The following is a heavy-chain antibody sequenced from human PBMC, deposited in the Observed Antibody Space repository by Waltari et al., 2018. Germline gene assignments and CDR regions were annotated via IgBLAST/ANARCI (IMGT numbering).Heavy chain of an antibody. D-gene: IGHD2-21*02. CDR3: ARQEIIVEVTGDAFDI. CDR2: ISHSGTT. Sequence: QVQLQQWGAGLLKPSETLSLTCAVYGGSFSGYSWGWTRQPPGKGLEWIGEISHSGTTNYNPSLKSRVTISLDTSKNQFSLKLSSVTAADTAVYYCARQEIIVEVTGDAFDIWGQGTMVTVSS. CDR1: GGSFSGYS. J-gene: IGHJ3*02. V-gene: IGHV4-34*01.